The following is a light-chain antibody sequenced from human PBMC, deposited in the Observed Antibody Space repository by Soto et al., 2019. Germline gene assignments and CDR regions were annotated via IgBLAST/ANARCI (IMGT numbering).Light chain of an antibody. Sequence: ENVLTQSPGTLSLSPGERATLCCRASQSISSRYVAWYQQKPGQAPRTLMYGASTRAPGIPDRFSGGGSGTDFTLTISRLEPEDFAVYYSQQYATTLWTFGQGNKVEIK. V-gene: IGKV3-20*01. CDR3: QQYATTLWT. J-gene: IGKJ1*01. CDR2: GAS. CDR1: QSISSRY.